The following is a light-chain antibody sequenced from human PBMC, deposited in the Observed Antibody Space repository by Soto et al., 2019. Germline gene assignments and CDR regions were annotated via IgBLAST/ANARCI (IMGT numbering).Light chain of an antibody. J-gene: IGKJ1*01. Sequence: QMTQSPSSLSASVGDRVTITCRASQSISSYLNWYQQKPGKAPKLLIYAASSLQSGVPSRFSGSGSGTDFTLTISSLQPEDFATYYCQQSYSTPWTFGQGTKVDIK. V-gene: IGKV1-39*01. CDR1: QSISSY. CDR3: QQSYSTPWT. CDR2: AAS.